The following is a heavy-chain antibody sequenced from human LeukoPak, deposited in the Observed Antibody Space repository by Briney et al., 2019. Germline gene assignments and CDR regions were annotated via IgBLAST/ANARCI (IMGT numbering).Heavy chain of an antibody. D-gene: IGHD3-10*01. V-gene: IGHV4-4*07. CDR3: ARRMVRGVIITGAFDI. CDR1: GGSISSYY. J-gene: IGHJ3*02. CDR2: IYSSGST. Sequence: SETLFLTCTVSGGSISSYYWSWIRQPAGKGLEWIGRIYSSGSTDYNPSLKSRVTISVDTSKNQFSLKLSSVTAADTAVYYCARRMVRGVIITGAFDIWGQGTMVTVSS.